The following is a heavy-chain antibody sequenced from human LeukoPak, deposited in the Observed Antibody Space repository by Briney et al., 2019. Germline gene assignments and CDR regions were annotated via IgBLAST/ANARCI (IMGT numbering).Heavy chain of an antibody. Sequence: GGSLRLSCAASGFIFSSYSLNWVRQAPGKGLEWVSSMSSSGSHIHYADSMKGRFTISRDNAKNSLYLQMNSLRAEDTAVYYCARVKSGYPSSHAFDLWGQGTMVTVSS. J-gene: IGHJ3*01. CDR1: GFIFSSYS. CDR3: ARVKSGYPSSHAFDL. V-gene: IGHV3-21*04. CDR2: MSSSGSHI. D-gene: IGHD3-3*01.